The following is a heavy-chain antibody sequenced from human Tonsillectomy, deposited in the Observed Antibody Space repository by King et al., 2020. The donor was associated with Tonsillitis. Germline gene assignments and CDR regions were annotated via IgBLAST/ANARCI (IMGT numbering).Heavy chain of an antibody. CDR3: ASRLAQQWVFDY. CDR1: GFTFSSYW. CDR2: IKEDGSEK. V-gene: IGHV3-7*03. J-gene: IGHJ4*02. D-gene: IGHD1-26*01. Sequence: VQLVESGGGSVQPGGSLRLSCAASGFTFSSYWMSWVRQAPGKGLEWVASIKEDGSEKYYVDSVKGRFTISRDNAKNSLYLQMNNLRAEDTAVYYCASRLAQQWVFDYWGQGTLVTVSS.